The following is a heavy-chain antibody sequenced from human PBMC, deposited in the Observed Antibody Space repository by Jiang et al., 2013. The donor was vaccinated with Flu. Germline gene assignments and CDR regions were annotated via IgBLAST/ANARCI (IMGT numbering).Heavy chain of an antibody. CDR3: AHRGTDNELLY. J-gene: IGHJ4*02. Sequence: TQTLTLTCTFSGFSLKSNGMGVGWIRQPPGKALEWLALIYWDGDKRYTPPLKNRLTITKDTSKNQVVLTMTNMDTVDTATYYCAHRGTDNELLYWGQGTLITVSS. D-gene: IGHD1-7*01. V-gene: IGHV2-5*02. CDR1: GFSLKSNGMG. CDR2: IYWDGDK.